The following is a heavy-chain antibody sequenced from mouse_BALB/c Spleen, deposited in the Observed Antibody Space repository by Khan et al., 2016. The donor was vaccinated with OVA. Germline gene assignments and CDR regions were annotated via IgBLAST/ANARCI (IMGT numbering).Heavy chain of an antibody. V-gene: IGHV9-4*02. CDR2: INTHSGVP. Sequence: QIQLVQSGPELKKSGETVRISYKASGYTFTTAGMQWVQKMPGKGLKWIGWINTHSGVPKYAEDFKGRFAFSLETSASTAYLQITNLKNEDTATYFCARGGAAYYRYDGGAMDYWGQGTSVTVSS. J-gene: IGHJ4*01. CDR3: ARGGAAYYRYDGGAMDY. D-gene: IGHD2-14*01. CDR1: GYTFTTAG.